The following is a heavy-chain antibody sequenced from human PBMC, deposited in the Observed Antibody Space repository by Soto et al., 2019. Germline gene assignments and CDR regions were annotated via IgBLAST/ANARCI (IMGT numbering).Heavy chain of an antibody. D-gene: IGHD3-22*01. J-gene: IGHJ5*02. V-gene: IGHV4-30-4*01. CDR1: GGSISSGDYY. CDR3: ARVGPWVPYYYDSSPYTFENWFDP. CDR2: IYYSGST. Sequence: SETLSLTCTVSGGSISSGDYYWNWIRQPPGKGLEWIGYIYYSGSTHYNPSLESRVTLSIDMTNNHVSLILNSVTAADTAVYYCARVGPWVPYYYDSSPYTFENWFDPWGQGTLVTVSS.